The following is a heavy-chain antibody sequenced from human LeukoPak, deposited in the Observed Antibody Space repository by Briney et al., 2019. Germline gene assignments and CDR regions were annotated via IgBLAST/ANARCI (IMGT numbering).Heavy chain of an antibody. J-gene: IGHJ4*02. Sequence: ASVRVSCKASGYTFTGYYMHWVRQATGQGLEWMGFMNPNSGNTVYAQKFQGRVTMTRDTSISTAYMELSSLRSEDTALYYCARVPRELGAYWGQGTLVTVPS. CDR3: ARVPRELGAY. CDR1: GYTFTGYY. D-gene: IGHD3-16*01. V-gene: IGHV1-8*02. CDR2: MNPNSGNT.